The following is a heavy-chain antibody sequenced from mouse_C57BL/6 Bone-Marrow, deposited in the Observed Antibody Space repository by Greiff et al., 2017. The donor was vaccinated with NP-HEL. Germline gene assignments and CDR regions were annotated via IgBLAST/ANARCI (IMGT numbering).Heavy chain of an antibody. V-gene: IGHV1-4*01. Sequence: QVQLQQSGAELARPGASVKMSCKASGYTFTSYTMHWVKQRPGQGLEWIGYINPSSGYTKYNQKFKDKATLTADKSSSTAYMQLSSLTSEDYAVYCCERVYPRFAYWDRGTLVTVSA. CDR1: GYTFTSYT. CDR3: ERVYPRFAY. CDR2: INPSSGYT. J-gene: IGHJ3*01. D-gene: IGHD1-1*01.